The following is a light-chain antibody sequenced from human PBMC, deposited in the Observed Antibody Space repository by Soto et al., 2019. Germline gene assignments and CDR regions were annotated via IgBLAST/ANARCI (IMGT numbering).Light chain of an antibody. CDR1: QSVSSTY. CDR2: GAS. Sequence: ETVLTQSPGTLSLSPGERASLSCRASQSVSSTYLAWYQQKPGQAPRLLIYGASNRATGIPDRFSGSGSGTDFTLTISRLEPEDFAVYYCQQYGSSPYTFGQGTKLEIK. J-gene: IGKJ2*01. V-gene: IGKV3-20*01. CDR3: QQYGSSPYT.